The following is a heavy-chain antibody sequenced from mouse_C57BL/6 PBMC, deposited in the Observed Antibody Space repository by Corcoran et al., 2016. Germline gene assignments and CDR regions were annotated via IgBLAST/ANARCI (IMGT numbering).Heavy chain of an antibody. CDR1: GYTFTDYY. V-gene: IGHV1-75*01. J-gene: IGHJ1*03. CDR3: ARLEGYYYGSSYGYFDV. Sequence: QVQLQQSGPELVKPGASVKISCKASGYTFTDYYINWVKQRHGQGLEWIGWIFPGSGSTYYNEKFKGKATLTVDKSSSKAYMLLSSLTSEDSAVYFCARLEGYYYGSSYGYFDVWGTGTTVTVSS. CDR2: IFPGSGST. D-gene: IGHD1-1*01.